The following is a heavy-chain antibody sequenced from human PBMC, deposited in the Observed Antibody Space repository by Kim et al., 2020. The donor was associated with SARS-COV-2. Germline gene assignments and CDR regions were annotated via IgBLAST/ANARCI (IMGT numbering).Heavy chain of an antibody. CDR1: GFTFSSYA. D-gene: IGHD3-22*01. CDR2: ISGSGGGT. Sequence: GGSLRLSCAASGFTFSSYAMTWVRQAPGKGLEWVSSISGSGGGTYYADSVEGRFTISRDNSKNTLYLQMDSLEAEDTATYYCAKGSRLGVYDTSGYYCDYWGQGTLVTVSS. CDR3: AKGSRLGVYDTSGYYCDY. J-gene: IGHJ4*02. V-gene: IGHV3-23*01.